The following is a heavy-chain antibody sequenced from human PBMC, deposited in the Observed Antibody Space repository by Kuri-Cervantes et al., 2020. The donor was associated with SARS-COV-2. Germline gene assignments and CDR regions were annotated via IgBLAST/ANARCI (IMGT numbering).Heavy chain of an antibody. CDR2: IWYDGSNK. V-gene: IGHV3-33*01. Sequence: GESLKISYAASGFTFSSYGMHWVRQAPGKGLEWVAVIWYDGSNKYYADSVKGRFTISRDNSKNTLYLQMNSLRAEDTAVYYCARDYIAARPGLDYWGQGTLVTVSS. CDR1: GFTFSSYG. D-gene: IGHD6-6*01. CDR3: ARDYIAARPGLDY. J-gene: IGHJ4*02.